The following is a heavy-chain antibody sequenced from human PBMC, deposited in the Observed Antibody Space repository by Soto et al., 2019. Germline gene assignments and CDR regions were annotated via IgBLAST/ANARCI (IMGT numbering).Heavy chain of an antibody. CDR1: GFTLSSYG. CDR3: ARQLGMGAFDI. V-gene: IGHV3-30*03. CDR2: ISYDGSNT. J-gene: IGHJ3*02. Sequence: QVRLVESGRGVVQPGRSLRLTCVASGFTLSSYGMHWVRQAPGKGLEWVAVISYDGSNTYYADSVKRRFTISRDKSKNTLYLQMNSLRPEDTAVYYCARQLGMGAFDIWGQGTKVTVSS. D-gene: IGHD1-1*01.